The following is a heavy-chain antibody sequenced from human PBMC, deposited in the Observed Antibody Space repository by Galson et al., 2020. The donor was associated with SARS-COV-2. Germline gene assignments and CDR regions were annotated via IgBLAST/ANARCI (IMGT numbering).Heavy chain of an antibody. CDR1: GFTFDDYA. Sequence: SCAASGFTFDDYAMHWVRQAPGKGLEWVSGISWNSGSIGYADSVKGRFTISRDNAKNSLYLQMNSLRAEDTALYYCAKDTPDYGAYRLGGMDVWGQGTTVTVSS. V-gene: IGHV3-9*01. D-gene: IGHD4-17*01. J-gene: IGHJ6*02. CDR2: ISWNSGSI. CDR3: AKDTPDYGAYRLGGMDV.